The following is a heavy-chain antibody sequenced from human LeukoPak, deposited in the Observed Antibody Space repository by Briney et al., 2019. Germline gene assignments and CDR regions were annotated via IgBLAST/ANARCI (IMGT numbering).Heavy chain of an antibody. V-gene: IGHV4-39*01. CDR2: IYYSGST. CDR3: ARLGPYSSGP. D-gene: IGHD6-19*01. CDR1: GGSISSSSYY. J-gene: IGHJ5*02. Sequence: PSETLSLTCTVSGGSISSSSYYWGWIRQPPGKGLEWIGGIYYSGSTYYNPSLKSRVTISVDTSKNQFSLKLSSVTAADTAVYYCARLGPYSSGPWGQGTLVTVSS.